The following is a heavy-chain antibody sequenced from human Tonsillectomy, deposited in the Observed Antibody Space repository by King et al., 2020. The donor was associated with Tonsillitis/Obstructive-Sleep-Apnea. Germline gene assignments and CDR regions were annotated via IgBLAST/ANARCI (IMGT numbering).Heavy chain of an antibody. CDR3: ARDIPQVGASGY. V-gene: IGHV3-11*06. CDR1: RFTFSDYY. CDR2: TSSDTSYT. J-gene: IGHJ4*02. D-gene: IGHD1-26*01. Sequence: VQLVESGGGLVKPGGSLRLSCAASRFTFSDYYMSWIRQAPGKGLEWVAYTSSDTSYTNYADSVKGRFTISRDNAKNSLYLQMNSLRAEDTAVYYCARDIPQVGASGYWGQGALVTVSS.